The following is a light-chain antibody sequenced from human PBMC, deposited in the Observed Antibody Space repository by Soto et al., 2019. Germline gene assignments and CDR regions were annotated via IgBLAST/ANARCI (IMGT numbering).Light chain of an antibody. Sequence: DIQMTQSPSTLSASVGDRVTITCRASQGISSYLAWYQQKPGKAPKLLIYAASTLQSGVPSRFSGSGSGTEFTLTISSLQPEDFATYYCQQSYSTPPITFGQGTRLEIK. CDR1: QGISSY. CDR2: AAS. V-gene: IGKV1-9*01. J-gene: IGKJ5*01. CDR3: QQSYSTPPIT.